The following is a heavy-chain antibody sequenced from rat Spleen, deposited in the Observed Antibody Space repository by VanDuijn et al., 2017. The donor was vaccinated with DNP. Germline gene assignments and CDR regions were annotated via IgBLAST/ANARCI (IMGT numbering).Heavy chain of an antibody. Sequence: EVQLVESGGGLVQPGGSLKLSCVASGFTFNDYDMAWVRQAPATGLEWVTSITPSGNSAFYRDSVKGRFTVSRDNANSSLSLQMDNLRSEDTAAYYCARHGVFYGLTFAYWGQGTLVTVSS. V-gene: IGHV5-25*01. CDR2: ITPSGNSA. J-gene: IGHJ3*01. D-gene: IGHD1-6*01. CDR1: GFTFNDYD. CDR3: ARHGVFYGLTFAY.